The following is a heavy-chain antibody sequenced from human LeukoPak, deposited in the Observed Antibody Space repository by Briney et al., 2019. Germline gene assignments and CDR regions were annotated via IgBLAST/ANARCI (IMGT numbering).Heavy chain of an antibody. V-gene: IGHV1-69*13. CDR1: GGTFSSYA. CDR2: IIPIFGTA. D-gene: IGHD5-12*01. J-gene: IGHJ4*02. CDR3: ARRLPGYSGYDYGFHFDY. Sequence: ASVKVSCKASGGTFSSYAISWVRQAPGQGLEWMGGIIPIFGTANYAQKFQGRVTITADESTSTAYMELSSLRSEDTAVYYCARRLPGYSGYDYGFHFDYWDQGTLVTVSS.